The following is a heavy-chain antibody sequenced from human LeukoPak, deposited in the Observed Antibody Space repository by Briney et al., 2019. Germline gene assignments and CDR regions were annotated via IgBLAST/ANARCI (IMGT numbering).Heavy chain of an antibody. V-gene: IGHV3-30*18. CDR2: MSNSGENT. CDR3: AKGGASVTRYVDY. CDR1: GFTFSSYS. Sequence: TGGSLRLSCAASGFTFSSYSMQWVRQTPGKGLKGVGIMSNSGENTFYGEAVKGRFTISRDNSQNTLYLQMNSLRPEDTAVYYCAKGGASVTRYVDYWGQGTLVTVSS. D-gene: IGHD4-17*01. J-gene: IGHJ4*02.